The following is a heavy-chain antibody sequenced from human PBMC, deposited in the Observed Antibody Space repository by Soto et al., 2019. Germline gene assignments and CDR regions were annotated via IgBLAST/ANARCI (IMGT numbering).Heavy chain of an antibody. CDR3: ARGELYTVNNLGFDY. CDR1: GYMLTAYY. D-gene: IGHD1-1*01. Sequence: ASVKVSCKASGYMLTAYYTHWVRQAPGQGLEWMGWINPNSGGRNYAQRFQGRITMTRDTSISTVYMELSSLRSGDTAVYYCARGELYTVNNLGFDYWGQGTPVTVSS. V-gene: IGHV1-2*02. J-gene: IGHJ4*02. CDR2: INPNSGGR.